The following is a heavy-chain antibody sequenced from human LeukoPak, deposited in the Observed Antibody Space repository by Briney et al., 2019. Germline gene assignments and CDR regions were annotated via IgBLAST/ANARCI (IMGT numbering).Heavy chain of an antibody. J-gene: IGHJ6*03. CDR3: ARLRGSYLGQYYYYYMDV. D-gene: IGHD1-26*01. CDR1: GGSISSYY. Sequence: PSETLSLTCTVSGGSISSYYGSWIRQPPGKGLEWIGYIYTSGSTNYNPSLKSRVTISVDTSKNQFSLKLSSVTAADTAVYYCARLRGSYLGQYYYYYMDVWGKGTTVTVSS. CDR2: IYTSGST. V-gene: IGHV4-4*09.